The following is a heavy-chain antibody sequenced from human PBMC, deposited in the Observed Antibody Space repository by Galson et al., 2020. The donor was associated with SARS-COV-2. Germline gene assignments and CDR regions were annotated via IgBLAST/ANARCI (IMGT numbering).Heavy chain of an antibody. CDR1: GFTFSSYA. V-gene: IGHV3-64*01. CDR3: ARNLLISSSSSYYYYGMDV. Sequence: GGSLRLSCAASGFTFSSYAMHWVRQAPGKGLEYVSAISSNGGSIYYANSVKGRFTISRDNSKNTLYLQMGSLRAEDMAVYYCARNLLISSSSSYYYYGMDVWGQGTTVTLSS. J-gene: IGHJ6*02. D-gene: IGHD6-6*01. CDR2: ISSNGGSI.